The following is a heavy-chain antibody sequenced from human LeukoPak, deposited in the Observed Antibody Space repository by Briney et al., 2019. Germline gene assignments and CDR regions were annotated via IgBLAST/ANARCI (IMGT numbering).Heavy chain of an antibody. D-gene: IGHD2-15*01. CDR1: GGTFSSYA. V-gene: IGHV1-69*05. CDR2: IIPIFGTA. J-gene: IGHJ5*02. Sequence: GASVKVSCKASGGTFSSYAISWARQAPGQGLEWMGRIIPIFGTANYAQKFQGRVTITTDESTSTAYMELSSLRSEDTAVYYCARDVVVVAANWFDPWGQGTLVTVSS. CDR3: ARDVVVVAANWFDP.